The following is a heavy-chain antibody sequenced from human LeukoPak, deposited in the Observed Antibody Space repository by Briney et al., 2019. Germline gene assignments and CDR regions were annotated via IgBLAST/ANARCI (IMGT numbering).Heavy chain of an antibody. V-gene: IGHV3-53*01. CDR3: ASEGKYCSGGNCYRAEYFQH. CDR1: GFTVSSYY. CDR2: IYSGGTT. J-gene: IGHJ1*01. Sequence: GGSLRLSCAASGFTVSSYYMSWVRQAPGKGLEWVSVIYSGGTTYYADSVEGRFTISRDNSKNTVYLQMNSLRAKDTAVYYCASEGKYCSGGNCYRAEYFQHWGQGTLVTVSS. D-gene: IGHD2-15*01.